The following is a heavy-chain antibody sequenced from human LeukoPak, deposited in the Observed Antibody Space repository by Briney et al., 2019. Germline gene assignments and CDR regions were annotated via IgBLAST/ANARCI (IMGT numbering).Heavy chain of an antibody. CDR2: ISWNSGSI. CDR1: GFTFDDYA. J-gene: IGHJ6*02. CDR3: AKDPYGDYYYGMDV. V-gene: IGHV3-9*01. D-gene: IGHD4-17*01. Sequence: PGGSLRLSCAASGFTFDDYAMHWVRQAPGKGLEWVSGISWNSGSIGYADSVKGRFTISRDNAKNSLYLQMNSLRAEDTALYYCAKDPYGDYYYGMDVWGQGTTVTVSS.